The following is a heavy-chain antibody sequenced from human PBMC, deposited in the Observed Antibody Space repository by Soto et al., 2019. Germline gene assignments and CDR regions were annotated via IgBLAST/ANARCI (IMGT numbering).Heavy chain of an antibody. D-gene: IGHD4-17*01. Sequence: GGSLRLSCAASGFTFSSYGMHWVRQAPGKGLEWVAVIWYDGSNKYYADSVKGRFTISRDNSKNTLYLQMNSLRAEDTAVYYCAREIYGDPFRGSLDYWGQGTLVTVSS. V-gene: IGHV3-33*01. J-gene: IGHJ4*02. CDR3: AREIYGDPFRGSLDY. CDR1: GFTFSSYG. CDR2: IWYDGSNK.